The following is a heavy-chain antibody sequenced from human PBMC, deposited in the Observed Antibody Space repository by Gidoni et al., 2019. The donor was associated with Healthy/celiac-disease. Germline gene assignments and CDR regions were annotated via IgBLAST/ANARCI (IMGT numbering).Heavy chain of an antibody. Sequence: EVQLVESGGGLVQPGGSLRLSCAASGFTFSSYWMHWVRQAPGKGLVWVSRINSDGSSTSYADSVKGRFTISRDNAKNTLYLQMNSLRAEDTAVYYCARGAVVPAAKYNWFDPWGQGTLVTVSS. CDR2: INSDGSST. V-gene: IGHV3-74*01. J-gene: IGHJ5*02. CDR3: ARGAVVPAAKYNWFDP. CDR1: GFTFSSYW. D-gene: IGHD2-2*01.